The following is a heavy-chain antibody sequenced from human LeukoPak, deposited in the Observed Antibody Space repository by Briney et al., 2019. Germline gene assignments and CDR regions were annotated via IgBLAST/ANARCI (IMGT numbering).Heavy chain of an antibody. J-gene: IGHJ4*02. CDR1: GFTFSSYG. CDR2: ISYDGSNK. Sequence: GGSLRLSCAASGFTFSSYGMHWVRQAPGKGLEWVAVISYDGSNKYYADSVKGRFTISRDNSKNTLYLQMNSLRAEDTAVYYCAKDASRDFWSGYYFDYWGQGTLVTVSS. CDR3: AKDASRDFWSGYYFDY. D-gene: IGHD3-3*01. V-gene: IGHV3-30*18.